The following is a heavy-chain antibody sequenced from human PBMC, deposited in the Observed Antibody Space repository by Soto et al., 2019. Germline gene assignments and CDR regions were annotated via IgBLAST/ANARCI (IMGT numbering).Heavy chain of an antibody. J-gene: IGHJ4*02. Sequence: SETLSLTCSVSGGSISTVGHYWTWIRQPPGKGLEWIGSIYHTGSTYYSKSLRSRLTMSVDTSKSQFSLRLSSVTAADTAVYYCARDRRDFWSGYYFDYWGQGTLVTVSS. CDR1: GGSISTVGHY. CDR3: ARDRRDFWSGYYFDY. CDR2: IYHTGST. D-gene: IGHD3-3*01. V-gene: IGHV4-30-4*08.